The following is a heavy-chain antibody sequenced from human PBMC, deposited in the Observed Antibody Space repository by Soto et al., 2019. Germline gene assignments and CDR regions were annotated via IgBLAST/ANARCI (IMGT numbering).Heavy chain of an antibody. CDR1: GASITAHY. J-gene: IGHJ5*02. CDR2: VHNSGRA. V-gene: IGHV4-59*11. CDR3: ARDPAP. Sequence: SETLSLTCAVSGASITAHYWAWVRQPPGKGLEYIGHVHNSGRADYNPSLRSRVTISVDTSRNQFSLHLNSVTAADTAVYYCARDPAPWAQGTLVTVSS.